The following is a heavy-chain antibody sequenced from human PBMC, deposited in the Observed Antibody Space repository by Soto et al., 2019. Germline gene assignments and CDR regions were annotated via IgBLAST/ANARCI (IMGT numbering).Heavy chain of an antibody. CDR3: AGGGYSGSSYFDY. J-gene: IGHJ4*02. D-gene: IGHD5-12*01. CDR2: IIPILGIA. CDR1: GGTFSSYT. Sequence: QVQLVQSGAEVKKPGSSVKVSCKASGGTFSSYTISWVRQAPGQGLEWMGRIIPILGIANYAQKFQGRVTFTADKSTSTAYMELSSLRSEDTAVYYCAGGGYSGSSYFDYWGQGTLVTVSS. V-gene: IGHV1-69*02.